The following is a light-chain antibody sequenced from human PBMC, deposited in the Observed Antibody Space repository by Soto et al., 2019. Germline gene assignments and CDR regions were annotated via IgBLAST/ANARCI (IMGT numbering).Light chain of an antibody. CDR2: GNS. V-gene: IGLV1-40*01. J-gene: IGLJ2*01. CDR1: SSNIGAGYY. CDR3: QSYDSSLSGVV. Sequence: QSVLTQPPSVSGAPGQRVTISCTGSSSNIGAGYYVHWYQQHPGKAPKLLIYGNSNRPSGVPDRFSGSKSGTTASLAITGLQEEDEADDYCQSYDSSLSGVVFGGGTKLTVL.